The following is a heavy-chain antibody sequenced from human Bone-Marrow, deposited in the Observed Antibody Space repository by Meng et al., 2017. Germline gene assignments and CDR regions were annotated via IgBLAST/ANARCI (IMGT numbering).Heavy chain of an antibody. Sequence: ASVKVSCKPSGYNFPDYYIHWVRRAPGQGLEWMGRINPKSGDTHYAQKFQARVTMTGDTSISTAYMELSGLRSDDTAMYYCARDHLFIVGATGEYFQHWGQGTLVTGAS. CDR2: INPKSGDT. V-gene: IGHV1-2*06. CDR3: ARDHLFIVGATGEYFQH. CDR1: GYNFPDYY. D-gene: IGHD1-26*01. J-gene: IGHJ1*01.